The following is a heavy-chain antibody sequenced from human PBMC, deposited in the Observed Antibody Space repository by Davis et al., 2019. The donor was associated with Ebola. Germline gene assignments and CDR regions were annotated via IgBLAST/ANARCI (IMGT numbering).Heavy chain of an antibody. V-gene: IGHV3-23*01. Sequence: GESLKISCAASGFSFSNYAMSWVRQAPGKGLEWVSAISGSGGGTYYADSLKGRVTISRDNSENTLYLQMNSLRAEDTAVYYCAKDGLEKDIVVVVAATWGQGTLVTVSS. D-gene: IGHD2-15*01. CDR3: AKDGLEKDIVVVVAAT. J-gene: IGHJ5*02. CDR1: GFSFSNYA. CDR2: ISGSGGGT.